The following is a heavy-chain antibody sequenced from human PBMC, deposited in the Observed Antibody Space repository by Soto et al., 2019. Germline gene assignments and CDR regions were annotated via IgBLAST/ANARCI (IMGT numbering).Heavy chain of an antibody. CDR3: ARDAPGVAPY. J-gene: IGHJ4*02. CDR1: GGPIINGDSY. Sequence: QVQLQESGPRLVKPSQTLSLTCTVSGGPIINGDSYLNWIRQHPEKGLEWMGYINYRGTTNYNPDLKSRILIFIDTSKNQFSLRLTSVKAADTAVYYCARDAPGVAPYWGQGTLVTVSS. D-gene: IGHD2-15*01. V-gene: IGHV4-31*03. CDR2: INYRGTT.